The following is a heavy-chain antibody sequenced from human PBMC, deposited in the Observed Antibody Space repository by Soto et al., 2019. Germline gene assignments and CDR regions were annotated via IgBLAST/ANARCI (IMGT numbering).Heavy chain of an antibody. Sequence: GGSGKVSCKGSGYTFTSYAMHLGRQGPGQRLEWMGGMNAGNGNTKYSQKFQGRVTITRDTSASTAYMELSSLRSEDTAVYYCARDAYYDFWSGYYVTTIYYYYYGMDVWGQGTTVTVSS. CDR1: GYTFTSYA. CDR2: MNAGNGNT. V-gene: IGHV1-3*01. D-gene: IGHD3-3*01. J-gene: IGHJ6*02. CDR3: ARDAYYDFWSGYYVTTIYYYYYGMDV.